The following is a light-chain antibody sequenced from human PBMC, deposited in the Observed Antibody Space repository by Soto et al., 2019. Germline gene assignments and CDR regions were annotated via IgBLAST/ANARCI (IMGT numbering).Light chain of an antibody. CDR1: QSLLYSSNSKNY. CDR2: WAS. Sequence: DIVMTQSPDSLAVSLGERSTINCKSSQSLLYSSNSKNYLPWYQRKSRQPPKLLLYWASTREPGVPERFSGSGSGTDFTLTISSLQADDVAVYYCQQYLSIPRTFGQGTKAEIK. CDR3: QQYLSIPRT. J-gene: IGKJ1*01. V-gene: IGKV4-1*01.